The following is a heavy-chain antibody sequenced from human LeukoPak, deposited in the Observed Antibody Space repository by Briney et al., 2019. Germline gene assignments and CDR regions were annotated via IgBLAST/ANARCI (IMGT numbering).Heavy chain of an antibody. D-gene: IGHD3-22*01. CDR3: ARQYYDSTGYYYFDH. J-gene: IGHJ4*02. V-gene: IGHV4-4*07. CDR1: GDSISSYH. CDR2: ISTSGST. Sequence: SETLSLTCTVSGDSISSYHWSWIRQPAGKGLEWIGRISTSGSTNYNPSLKSRLTMSVDTSKNQFSLKLTSVTAADTAMYYCARQYYDSTGYYYFDHWGQGTLVTVSS.